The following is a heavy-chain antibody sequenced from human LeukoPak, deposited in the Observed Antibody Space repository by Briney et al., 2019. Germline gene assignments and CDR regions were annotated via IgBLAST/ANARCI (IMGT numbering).Heavy chain of an antibody. CDR1: GFTFSTYG. CDR3: ARGLAKGRYLDY. CDR2: IWFDGSKT. V-gene: IGHV3-33*01. Sequence: GGSLRLSCGATGFTFSTYGMHWVRQVPGKGLEWVAVIWFDGSKTYYADSVKGRFTISRDNSKNTLYLQMNSLGAEDTAVYHCARGLAKGRYLDYWGQGTLVTVSS. J-gene: IGHJ4*02.